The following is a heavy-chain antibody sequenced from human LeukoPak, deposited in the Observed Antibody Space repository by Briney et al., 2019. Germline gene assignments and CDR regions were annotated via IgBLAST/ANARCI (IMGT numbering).Heavy chain of an antibody. CDR1: GYSFTSYW. D-gene: IGHD6-13*01. J-gene: IGHJ4*02. V-gene: IGHV5-51*01. CDR3: ARPGAAAVDYFDY. CDR2: IYPGDSDT. Sequence: KRGESLKISCKGSGYSFTSYWIGWVRQMPGKGLEWMGIIYPGDSDTRYSPSFQGQVTISADKSISTAYLQWSSLKASDTAMYYCARPGAAAVDYFDYWGQGTLVTVSS.